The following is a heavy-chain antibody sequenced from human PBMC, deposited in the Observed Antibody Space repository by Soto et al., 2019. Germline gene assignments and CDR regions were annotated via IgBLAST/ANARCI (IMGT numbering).Heavy chain of an antibody. Sequence: PSETLSLTCTVSGGSISSGGYYWSWIRQHPGKGLEWIGYIYYSGSTYYNPSLKSRVTISVDTSKNQFSLKLSSVTAADTAVYYCAGIYSGSPGGTLRYWGQGTLVPVSS. CDR3: AGIYSGSPGGTLRY. CDR1: GGSISSGGYY. D-gene: IGHD1-26*01. J-gene: IGHJ4*02. V-gene: IGHV4-31*03. CDR2: IYYSGST.